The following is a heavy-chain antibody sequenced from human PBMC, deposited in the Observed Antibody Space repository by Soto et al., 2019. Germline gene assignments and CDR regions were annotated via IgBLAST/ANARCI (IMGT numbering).Heavy chain of an antibody. J-gene: IGHJ3*02. CDR3: ANSPVLRYFDWLGSPFDS. CDR2: ISYDGSNK. Sequence: GGSLRLSCAASGFTFSSYGMHWVRQAPGKGLEWVAVISYDGSNKYYADSVKGRFTISRDNSKNTLYLQMNSLRAEDTAVYYCANSPVLRYFDWLGSPFDSWGQGTMVTVAS. CDR1: GFTFSSYG. D-gene: IGHD3-9*01. V-gene: IGHV3-30*18.